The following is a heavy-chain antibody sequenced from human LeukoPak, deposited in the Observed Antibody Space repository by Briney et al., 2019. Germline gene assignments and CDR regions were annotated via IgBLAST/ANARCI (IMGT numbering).Heavy chain of an antibody. D-gene: IGHD3-10*01. J-gene: IGHJ5*02. CDR3: ARDAGLDYYGSGSYAWFDP. V-gene: IGHV4-61*02. CDR1: GGSISGGSYY. CDR2: IYTSGST. Sequence: SETLSLTCTVSGGSISGGSYYWSWIRQPAGKGLEWIGRIYTSGSTNYNPSLKSRVTISVDTSKNQFSLKLSSVTAADTAVYYCARDAGLDYYGSGSYAWFDPWGQGTLVTVSS.